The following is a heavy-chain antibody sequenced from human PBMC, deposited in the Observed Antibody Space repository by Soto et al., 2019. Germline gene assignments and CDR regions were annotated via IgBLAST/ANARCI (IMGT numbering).Heavy chain of an antibody. CDR1: GFTFSSYA. D-gene: IGHD3-9*01. V-gene: IGHV3-21*01. CDR3: ARAPLRYFDWLLSPFDY. Sequence: GGSLRLSCAASGFTFSSYAMHWVRQAPGKGLEWVLSICTSISYIYYADSVKGRFTISRDNAKNSLYLQMNSLRVEDMAVYYCARAPLRYFDWLLSPFDYWGQGTLVTVSS. J-gene: IGHJ4*02. CDR2: ICTSISYI.